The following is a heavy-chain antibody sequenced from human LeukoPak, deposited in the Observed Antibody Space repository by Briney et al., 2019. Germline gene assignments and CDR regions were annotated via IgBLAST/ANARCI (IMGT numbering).Heavy chain of an antibody. Sequence: PGGSLRLSCAASGFTVSSYSMNWVRQTPGRGLEWVSSISSSTSYIYYADSVKGRFTISRDNAKNSLYLQMNSLRAEDTALYYCATSSPSDYWGQGTLVTVSS. V-gene: IGHV3-21*01. CDR3: ATSSPSDY. J-gene: IGHJ4*02. CDR2: ISSSTSYI. CDR1: GFTVSSYS.